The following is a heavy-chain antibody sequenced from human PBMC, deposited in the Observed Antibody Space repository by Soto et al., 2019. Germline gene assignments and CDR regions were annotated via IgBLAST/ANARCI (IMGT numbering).Heavy chain of an antibody. CDR1: GCNFTSYW. Sequence: PGESKKICWNGSGCNFTSYWSGWVRPMPGKGLEWMGIIYPGDSDTRYSPSFQGQVTISADKSISTAYLQWSSLKASDTAMYYCERGSGGSWASWFDPWGQGTLVTVS. CDR2: IYPGDSDT. D-gene: IGHD2-15*01. CDR3: ERGSGGSWASWFDP. J-gene: IGHJ5*02. V-gene: IGHV5-51*01.